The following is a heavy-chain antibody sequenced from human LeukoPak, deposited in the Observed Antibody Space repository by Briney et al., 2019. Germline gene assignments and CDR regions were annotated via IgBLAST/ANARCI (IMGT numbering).Heavy chain of an antibody. D-gene: IGHD2-15*01. V-gene: IGHV3-48*01. CDR3: ARAIGYCSDGSCYHFFDY. Sequence: PGGSLRLSCTASGFTFSTYSMTWVRQAPGKGLEWVPYISSSSSTIDYVDSVKGRFTISRDNAKNSLSLQMNSLRAEDTAVYYCARAIGYCSDGSCYHFFDYWGQGTLVTVSS. J-gene: IGHJ4*02. CDR1: GFTFSTYS. CDR2: ISSSSSTI.